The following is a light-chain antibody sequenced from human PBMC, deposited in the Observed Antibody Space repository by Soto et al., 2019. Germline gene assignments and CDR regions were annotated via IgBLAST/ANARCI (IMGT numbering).Light chain of an antibody. CDR3: CSYAGRSTWV. V-gene: IGLV2-23*01. CDR1: SSDVGGYNF. CDR2: EGS. J-gene: IGLJ2*01. Sequence: QSALTQPASVSGSPGQSITISCTGTSSDVGGYNFISWYQQHPGKAPKLMLYEGSERPSGVSNRFSGSKSGNTASLTISGLQAEDEAVYYCCSYAGRSTWVFGGGTKVTVL.